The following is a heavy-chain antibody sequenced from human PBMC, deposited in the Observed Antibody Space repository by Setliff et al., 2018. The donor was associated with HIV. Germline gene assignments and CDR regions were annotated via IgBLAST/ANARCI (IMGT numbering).Heavy chain of an antibody. D-gene: IGHD5-12*01. Sequence: PSETLSLTCTVSGQFISDGYYWGWIRQPPGKGLEWIGSVYHSGKTYYNPSLKSRVTMSADTSKNQISLMLRSMTAADTAVYYCTTEDPWLRFGHWGQGTLVTVSS. J-gene: IGHJ5*02. CDR1: GQFISDGYY. CDR2: VYHSGKT. CDR3: TTEDPWLRFGH. V-gene: IGHV4-38-2*02.